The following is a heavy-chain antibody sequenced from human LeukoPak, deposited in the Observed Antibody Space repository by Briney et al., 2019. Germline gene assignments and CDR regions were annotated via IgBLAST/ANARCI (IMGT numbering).Heavy chain of an antibody. CDR3: ARVGTADAFDI. CDR1: GGSISSGGYY. D-gene: IGHD1-1*01. Sequence: SQTLSLTCTVSGGSISSGGYYWSWIRQHPGKGLGWIGYIYYSGSTNYNPSLKSRVTISVDTSKNQFSLKLSSVTAADTAVYYCARVGTADAFDIWGQGTMVTVSS. J-gene: IGHJ3*02. V-gene: IGHV4-61*08. CDR2: IYYSGST.